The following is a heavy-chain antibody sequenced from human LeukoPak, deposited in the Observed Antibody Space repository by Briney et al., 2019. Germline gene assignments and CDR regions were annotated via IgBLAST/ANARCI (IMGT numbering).Heavy chain of an antibody. V-gene: IGHV3-23*01. D-gene: IGHD2-2*01. CDR2: ISGSGGST. CDR1: EFTFSSYA. Sequence: GGSLRLSCAASEFTFSSYAMSWVRQAPGKGLEWVSAISGSGGSTYYADSVKGRFTISRDNSKNTLYLQMNSLRAEDTAIYYCAKQYCSSTSCYYYYYYGMDVLGQGTTVTVSS. J-gene: IGHJ6*02. CDR3: AKQYCSSTSCYYYYYYGMDV.